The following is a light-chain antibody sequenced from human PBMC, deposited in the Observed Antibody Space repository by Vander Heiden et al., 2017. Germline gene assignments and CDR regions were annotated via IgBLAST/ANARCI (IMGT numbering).Light chain of an antibody. CDR1: QSVSSN. CDR3: QQYNNWPVVT. Sequence: EIVMTQSPATLSVSPGERATLSCRASQSVSSNLAWYQQKPGQAPRLLIYGASTRATGIPARFSGTGYRTEFTLTISSLQSEDFALYSCQQYNNWPVVTFGGGTKVEIK. V-gene: IGKV3-15*01. CDR2: GAS. J-gene: IGKJ4*01.